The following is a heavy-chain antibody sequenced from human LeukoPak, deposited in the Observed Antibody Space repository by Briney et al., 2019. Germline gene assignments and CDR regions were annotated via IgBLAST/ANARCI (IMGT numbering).Heavy chain of an antibody. CDR2: IIPILGIA. CDR1: GGTFSSYA. Sequence: SVKVSCKASGGTFSSYAISWVRQAPGQGLEWMGRIIPILGIANYAQKFQGRVTITADKSTSTAYMELSSLRSEDTAVYYCARTTYYYDSSPDYWGQGTLVTASS. V-gene: IGHV1-69*04. D-gene: IGHD3-22*01. CDR3: ARTTYYYDSSPDY. J-gene: IGHJ4*02.